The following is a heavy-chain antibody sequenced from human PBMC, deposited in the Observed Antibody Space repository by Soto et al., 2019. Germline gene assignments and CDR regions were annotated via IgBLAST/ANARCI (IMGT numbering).Heavy chain of an antibody. CDR2: IIPILGIA. D-gene: IGHD2-2*01. V-gene: IGHV1-69*02. CDR3: ASSPGYCSSTSCSKGYYYGMDV. Sequence: SVKVSCKASGGTFSSYTISWVRQAPGQGLEWMGRIIPILGIANYAQKFQGRVTITADKSTSTAYMELSSLRSEDTAVYYCASSPGYCSSTSCSKGYYYGMDVWG. J-gene: IGHJ6*02. CDR1: GGTFSSYT.